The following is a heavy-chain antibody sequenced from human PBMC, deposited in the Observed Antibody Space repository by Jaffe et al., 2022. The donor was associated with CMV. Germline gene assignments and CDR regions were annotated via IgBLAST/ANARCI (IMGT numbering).Heavy chain of an antibody. CDR2: IRSKAYGGTP. V-gene: IGHV3-49*04. D-gene: IGHD1-1*01. CDR1: GFPFGDYA. Sequence: EVQVVESGGDLVQPGRSLRLSCTASGFPFGDYAMSWARQAPGKGLEWVGFIRSKAYGGTPEYAASVKGRFTISRDDSIGIAYLQMNSLKTEDTAVYYCTRERGGRIYNGNNFDYWGQGTLVTVSS. J-gene: IGHJ4*02. CDR3: TRERGGRIYNGNNFDY.